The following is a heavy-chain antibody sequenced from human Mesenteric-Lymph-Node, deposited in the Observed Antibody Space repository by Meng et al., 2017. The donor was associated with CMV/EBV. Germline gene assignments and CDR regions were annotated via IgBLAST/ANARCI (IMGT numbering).Heavy chain of an antibody. Sequence: GGSLRLSCAASSFKFGIFAMHWVRQAPGKGLEWVAVISYDGSNKYYADSVKGRFTISRDNSKNTLYLQMNSLRAEDTAVYYCARDNRYYYGSGSYYNPRGYYYYYGMDVWGQGTTVTVSS. J-gene: IGHJ6*02. CDR2: ISYDGSNK. V-gene: IGHV3-30*04. CDR1: SFKFGIFA. D-gene: IGHD3-10*01. CDR3: ARDNRYYYGSGSYYNPRGYYYYYGMDV.